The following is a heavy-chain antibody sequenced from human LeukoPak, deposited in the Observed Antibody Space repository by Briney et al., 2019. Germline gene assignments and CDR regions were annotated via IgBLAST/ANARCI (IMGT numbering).Heavy chain of an antibody. Sequence: PGGSPRLSCAASGFTFSSYGMHWVRQAPGKGLEWVAVIWYDGSNKYNADSVKGRFTISRDNSKNTLYLQMNSLRAEDTAVYYCARDVSSSSFDYWGQGTLVTVSS. CDR2: IWYDGSNK. CDR1: GFTFSSYG. CDR3: ARDVSSSSFDY. J-gene: IGHJ4*02. D-gene: IGHD2-2*01. V-gene: IGHV3-33*01.